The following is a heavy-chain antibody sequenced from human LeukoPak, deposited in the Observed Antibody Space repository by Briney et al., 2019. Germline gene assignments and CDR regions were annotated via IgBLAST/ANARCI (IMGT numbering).Heavy chain of an antibody. J-gene: IGHJ3*02. V-gene: IGHV3-74*01. CDR3: VKAHSNAFDI. Sequence: AGGSLRLSCAASGFIFSNYWMHWVRQVPGKGLIWVSRINTDGSRTIYADSVKGRFTISRDNAKNTVSLHMTTLRGDDTAVYYCVKAHSNAFDIWGQGTRVTVS. CDR2: INTDGSRT. CDR1: GFIFSNYW.